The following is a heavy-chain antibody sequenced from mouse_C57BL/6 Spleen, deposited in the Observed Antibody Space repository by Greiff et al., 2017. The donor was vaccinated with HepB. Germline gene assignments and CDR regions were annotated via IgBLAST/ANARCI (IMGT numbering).Heavy chain of an antibody. D-gene: IGHD1-1*01. V-gene: IGHV5-16*01. CDR1: GFTFSDYY. J-gene: IGHJ1*03. CDR2: INYDGSST. Sequence: EVHLVESEGGLVQPGSSMKLSCTASGFTFSDYYMAWVRQVPEKGLEWVANINYDGSSTYYLDSLKSRFIISRDNAKNILYLQMSSLKSEDTATYYCARAHYYGSSYTAYFDVWGTGTTVTVSS. CDR3: ARAHYYGSSYTAYFDV.